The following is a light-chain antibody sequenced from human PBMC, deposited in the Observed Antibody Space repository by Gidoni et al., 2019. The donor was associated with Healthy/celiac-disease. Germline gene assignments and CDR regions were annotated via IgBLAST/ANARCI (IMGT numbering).Light chain of an antibody. CDR1: SGHSSYI. J-gene: IGLJ3*02. Sequence: SVKLTCTLSSGHSSYIIAWHQQQPGKAPRYLMKLEGSGSYNKGSGVPDRFSGSSSGADRYLTISNLQSEDEADYYCETWDSNTRVFGGGTKLTVL. V-gene: IGLV4-60*03. CDR3: ETWDSNTRV. CDR2: LEGSGSY.